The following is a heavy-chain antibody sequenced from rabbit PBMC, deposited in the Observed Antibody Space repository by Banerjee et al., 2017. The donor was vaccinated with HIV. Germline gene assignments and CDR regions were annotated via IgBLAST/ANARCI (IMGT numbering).Heavy chain of an antibody. Sequence: QEQLVESGGGLVQPEGSLTLTCKASGFDFSSNAMCWVRQAPGKGLEWIGCIYAGSGNTWYASWAKGRFTISKTSSTTVTLQMTSLTVADTATYFCARDAWGAEDFDLWGPGTLVTVS. CDR2: IYAGSGNT. D-gene: IGHD4-1*01. J-gene: IGHJ4*01. CDR3: ARDAWGAEDFDL. V-gene: IGHV1S45*01. CDR1: GFDFSSNA.